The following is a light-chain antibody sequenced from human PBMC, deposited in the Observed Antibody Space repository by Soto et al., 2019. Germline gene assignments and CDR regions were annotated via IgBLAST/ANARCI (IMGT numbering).Light chain of an antibody. V-gene: IGKV1-5*01. CDR1: QSISSW. J-gene: IGKJ1*01. Sequence: DIQMTQSPSTLSAAVGDRVTVTCRASQSISSWLAWYQQKPGKAPKLLNYDASSLESGLPSRFSGSGSGTEFTLTISSLQPDDFAAYYCQQYNSYPWTFGQGTKVEIK. CDR3: QQYNSYPWT. CDR2: DAS.